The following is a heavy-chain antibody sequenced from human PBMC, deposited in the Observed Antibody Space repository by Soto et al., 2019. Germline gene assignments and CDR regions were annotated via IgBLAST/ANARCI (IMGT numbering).Heavy chain of an antibody. CDR3: AREILWFGGIDS. CDR2: ISTYNGNT. J-gene: IGHJ4*02. Sequence: QVQLVQSGAEVKKPGASVKVSCKASGYTFTSYGISWVRQAPGQGLEWMGWISTYNGNTNYAQKFQGRVTMTTDTPTSTAFMALRSLRSDDTAVYYCAREILWFGGIDSWGQGTPVTVSS. D-gene: IGHD3-10*01. CDR1: GYTFTSYG. V-gene: IGHV1-18*01.